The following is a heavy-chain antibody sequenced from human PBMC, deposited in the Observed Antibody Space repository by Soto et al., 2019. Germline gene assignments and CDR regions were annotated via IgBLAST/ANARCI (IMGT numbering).Heavy chain of an antibody. CDR1: GGSISSYY. CDR3: ASPGDYGDYAEYFQH. Sequence: QVQLQESGPGLVKPSETLSLTCTVSGGSISSYYWSWIRQPPGKGLEWIGYIYYSGSTNYNPSLKSRVTISVDTSKNQFSLKLSSVTAADTAVYYCASPGDYGDYAEYFQHWGQGTLVTVSS. D-gene: IGHD4-17*01. CDR2: IYYSGST. J-gene: IGHJ1*01. V-gene: IGHV4-59*01.